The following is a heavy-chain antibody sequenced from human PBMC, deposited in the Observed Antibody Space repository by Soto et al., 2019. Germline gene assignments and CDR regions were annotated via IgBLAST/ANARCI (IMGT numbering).Heavy chain of an antibody. V-gene: IGHV1-8*01. CDR1: GYTFTSFN. CDR3: TRIAHQGAVARPNWFDP. D-gene: IGHD6-19*01. Sequence: GASVKVSCKTSGYTFTSFNIDWVRQATGQGLEWLGGVDPNSGSTDYAQKFQGRVTMTRDTSMNTAYMELSSLTSDDTALYYCTRIAHQGAVARPNWFDPWGQGTLVTVSS. CDR2: VDPNSGST. J-gene: IGHJ5*02.